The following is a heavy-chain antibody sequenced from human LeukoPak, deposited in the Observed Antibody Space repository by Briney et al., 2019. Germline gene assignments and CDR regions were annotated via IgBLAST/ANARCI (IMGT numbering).Heavy chain of an antibody. CDR1: GFIFSSYG. V-gene: IGHV3-30*02. Sequence: PGGSLRLSCAASGFIFSSYGMHWVRQAPGKGLEWVAFIRYDGSNKNYADSVKGRFTISRGNSKNTVYLQMNSPRAEDTAVYYCAKGHGTRYLEWLSIEYWGQGTLVTVSS. CDR2: IRYDGSNK. CDR3: AKGHGTRYLEWLSIEY. J-gene: IGHJ4*02. D-gene: IGHD3-3*01.